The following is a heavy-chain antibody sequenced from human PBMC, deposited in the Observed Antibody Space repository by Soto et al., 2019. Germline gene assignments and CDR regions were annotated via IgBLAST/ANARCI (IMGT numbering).Heavy chain of an antibody. CDR1: GGTFSSYA. V-gene: IGHV1-69*13. D-gene: IGHD3-22*01. CDR3: ARDKQKWLRFRNYYYYGMDV. Sequence: SVKVSCKASGGTFSSYAISWVRQAPGQGLEWMGGIIPIFGTANYAQKFQGRVTITADESTSTAYMELSSLRSEDTAVYYCARDKQKWLRFRNYYYYGMDVWGQGTTVTVSS. J-gene: IGHJ6*02. CDR2: IIPIFGTA.